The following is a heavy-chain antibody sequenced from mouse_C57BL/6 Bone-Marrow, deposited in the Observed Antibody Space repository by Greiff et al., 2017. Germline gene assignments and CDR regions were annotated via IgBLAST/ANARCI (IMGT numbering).Heavy chain of an antibody. Sequence: EVKLMESGPVLVKPGASVKMSCKASGYTFTDYYMNWVKQSHGKSLEWIGVINPYNGGTSYNQKFKGKATLTVDKSSSTAYMELNSLTSEDSAVYYCAREGYDYDSFYAMDYWGQGTSVTVSS. CDR3: AREGYDYDSFYAMDY. CDR2: INPYNGGT. J-gene: IGHJ4*01. V-gene: IGHV1-19*01. CDR1: GYTFTDYY. D-gene: IGHD2-4*01.